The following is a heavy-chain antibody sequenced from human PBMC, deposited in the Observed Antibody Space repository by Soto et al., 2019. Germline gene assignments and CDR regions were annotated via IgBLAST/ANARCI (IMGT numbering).Heavy chain of an antibody. J-gene: IGHJ6*02. D-gene: IGHD1-1*01. CDR1: GFTFSDHY. V-gene: IGHV3-11*06. CDR3: ARGHNSMDV. CDR2: INPSGTNT. Sequence: PGGSLRLSCAASGFTFSDHYMSGIRQAPGKGLEWISYINPSGTNTDYADSVKGRFTISRDNAENSLYLQMNSLRAEDTALYYCARGHNSMDVWGQGATVSVSS.